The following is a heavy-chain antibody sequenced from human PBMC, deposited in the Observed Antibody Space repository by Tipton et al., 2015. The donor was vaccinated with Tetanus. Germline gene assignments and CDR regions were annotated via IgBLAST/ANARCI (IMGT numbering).Heavy chain of an antibody. J-gene: IGHJ2*01. V-gene: IGHV4-39*07. Sequence: TLSLTCSVSGGSISIPDVYWAWIRQSPGKGLEWIGSIYNSGRPNFNPSLKSRVTMTVDTSKNQFSLKLTSATAADTAVYFCARERIRLVGEVIFRYFDLWGRGTLVTVSS. CDR1: GGSISIPDVY. CDR2: IYNSGRP. CDR3: ARERIRLVGEVIFRYFDL. D-gene: IGHD3-3*02.